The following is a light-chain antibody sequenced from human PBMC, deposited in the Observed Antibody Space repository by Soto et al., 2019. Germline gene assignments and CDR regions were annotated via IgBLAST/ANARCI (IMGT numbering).Light chain of an antibody. CDR1: QTVTSNF. CDR3: QQYGYSYT. CDR2: GAS. Sequence: ENVLTQSPGTLSLSPGERATLSCRASQTVTSNFLAWYQQKPGQAPRLLIYGASNKIPGIPDRFSGSGSGTDFTLTISRLEPEDFAVYYCQQYGYSYTFGQGTKLEIK. V-gene: IGKV3-20*01. J-gene: IGKJ2*01.